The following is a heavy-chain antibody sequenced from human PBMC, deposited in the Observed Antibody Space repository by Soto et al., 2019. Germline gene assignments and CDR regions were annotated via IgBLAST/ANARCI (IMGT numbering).Heavy chain of an antibody. V-gene: IGHV3-66*01. Sequence: EVQLVESGGGLVQPGGSLRLSCAASGFTVTTNYMSWVRQPPGQGLEWVSVVYSGGSTYYADSVKGRFTVSRDNSKNTLYLQMNSLSAEDTAVYYCARDFSGKNDAFDIWGQGTVVTVSS. D-gene: IGHD3-10*01. CDR1: GFTVTTNY. CDR3: ARDFSGKNDAFDI. CDR2: VYSGGST. J-gene: IGHJ3*02.